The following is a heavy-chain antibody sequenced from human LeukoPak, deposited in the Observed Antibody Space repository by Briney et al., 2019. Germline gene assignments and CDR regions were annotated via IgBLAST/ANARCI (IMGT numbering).Heavy chain of an antibody. CDR2: IKSKTDGGTT. CDR1: GFTFSNAW. D-gene: IGHD6-13*01. Sequence: GGSLRLSCAASGFTFSNAWMSWVRQAPGKGLEWVGRIKSKTDGGTTDYAAPVKGRFTISRDDSKNTLYLQMNSLKTEDTAVYYCRLYYPTSSWNESFDYWGQGTLVTVSS. CDR3: RLYYPTSSWNESFDY. J-gene: IGHJ4*02. V-gene: IGHV3-15*01.